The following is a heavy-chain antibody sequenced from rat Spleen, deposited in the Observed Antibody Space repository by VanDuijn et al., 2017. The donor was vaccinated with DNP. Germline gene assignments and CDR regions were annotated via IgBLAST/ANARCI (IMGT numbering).Heavy chain of an antibody. V-gene: IGHV5-17*01. J-gene: IGHJ4*01. CDR3: TKGVAAISYAMDA. Sequence: EVQLVESGGGLVQPGNSLKLSCAASGFTFSDYAMAWVRQSPKKGLEWVATIIYDGRNTNFRDSVRGRFTISRDNAATTLYLHMDSLTSEDTATYYCTKGVAAISYAMDAWGQGTSVTVSS. D-gene: IGHD1-2*01. CDR1: GFTFSDYA. CDR2: IIYDGRNT.